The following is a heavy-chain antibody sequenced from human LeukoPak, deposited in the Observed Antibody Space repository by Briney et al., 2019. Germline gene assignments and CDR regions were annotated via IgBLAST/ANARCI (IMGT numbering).Heavy chain of an antibody. CDR3: AKAGLDSSGPWYGMDV. CDR2: ISGSGGST. D-gene: IGHD6-19*01. CDR1: GFTFNNYA. J-gene: IGHJ6*02. V-gene: IGHV3-23*01. Sequence: PGGSLRLSCAASGFTFNNYAMSWVRQAPGKGLEWVSVISGSGGSTYYADSVKGRFIISRDNFKNTLYLQMNSLRAEDTAVYYCAKAGLDSSGPWYGMDVWGQGTTVTVSS.